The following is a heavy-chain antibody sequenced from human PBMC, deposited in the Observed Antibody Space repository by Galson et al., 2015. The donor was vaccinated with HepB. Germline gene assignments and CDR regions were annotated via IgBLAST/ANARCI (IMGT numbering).Heavy chain of an antibody. Sequence: SLRLSCAASGFIFSDYSMHWVRQAPGKGLEWVTVISYDGSKEYYADSVKGRFTISRDNSKNTLSLQMNSLRPEDTALYYCARGRKLGDADSTGFYSYFDNWGQGTLVTVPS. J-gene: IGHJ4*02. V-gene: IGHV3-30-3*01. CDR1: GFIFSDYS. D-gene: IGHD6-19*01. CDR2: ISYDGSKE. CDR3: ARGRKLGDADSTGFYSYFDN.